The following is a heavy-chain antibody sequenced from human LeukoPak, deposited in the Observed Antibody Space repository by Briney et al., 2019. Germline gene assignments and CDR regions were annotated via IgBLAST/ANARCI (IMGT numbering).Heavy chain of an antibody. Sequence: ASVKVSCKASGYTFTNYGISWVRQAPGQGLEWMGWINPNSGGTNYAQKFQGRVTMTRDTSISTAYMELSRLRSDDTAVYYCARWVDYYGSGSEGYYWGQGTLVTVSS. J-gene: IGHJ4*02. CDR3: ARWVDYYGSGSEGYY. D-gene: IGHD3-10*01. CDR1: GYTFTNYG. V-gene: IGHV1-2*02. CDR2: INPNSGGT.